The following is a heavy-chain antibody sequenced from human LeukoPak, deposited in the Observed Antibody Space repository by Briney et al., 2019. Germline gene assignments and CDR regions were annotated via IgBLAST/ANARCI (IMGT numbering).Heavy chain of an antibody. CDR1: GFTFSSYA. J-gene: IGHJ4*02. D-gene: IGHD3-22*01. CDR3: AKDWAGSDRRYYFDY. Sequence: GGSLRLSCAASGFTFSSYAMGWVRQAPGKGLEWVSAISGSGGSTYYADSVKGRFTFSRDNSKNTLYLQMNSLRAEDSAVYYCAKDWAGSDRRYYFDYWGQGTLVTVSS. V-gene: IGHV3-23*01. CDR2: ISGSGGST.